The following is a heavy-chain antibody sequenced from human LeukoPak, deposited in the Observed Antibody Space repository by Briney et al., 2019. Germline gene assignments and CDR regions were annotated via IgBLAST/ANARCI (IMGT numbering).Heavy chain of an antibody. J-gene: IGHJ4*02. D-gene: IGHD3-16*01. CDR2: ISSLSGTI. Sequence: GGSLRLSCAASGFTFSSYSMNWVRQAPGKGLEWVSYISSLSGTIHYADSVTGRFIISRDNAKNSLFLQMNSLRAEDTAVYYCVRDQGGAVSYWGQGTLVTVSS. V-gene: IGHV3-48*01. CDR3: VRDQGGAVSY. CDR1: GFTFSSYS.